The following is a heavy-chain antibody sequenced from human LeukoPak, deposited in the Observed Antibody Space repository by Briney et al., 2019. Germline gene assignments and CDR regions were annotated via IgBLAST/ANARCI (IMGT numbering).Heavy chain of an antibody. Sequence: GASVKVSCKASGYTFTSYDINWVRQATGQGLEWMGWMNPNSGNTGYAQKFQGRVTMTRNTSISTACMELSSLRSEDTAVYYCAGLGYCSGGSCSDAFDIWGQGTMVTVSS. V-gene: IGHV1-8*01. D-gene: IGHD2-15*01. J-gene: IGHJ3*02. CDR3: AGLGYCSGGSCSDAFDI. CDR1: GYTFTSYD. CDR2: MNPNSGNT.